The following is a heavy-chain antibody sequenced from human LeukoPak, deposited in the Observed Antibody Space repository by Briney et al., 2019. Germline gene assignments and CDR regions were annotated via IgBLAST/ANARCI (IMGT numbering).Heavy chain of an antibody. CDR1: GGSFSGYY. CDR2: INHSGST. V-gene: IGHV4-34*01. J-gene: IGHJ6*03. Sequence: PSETLSLTCAVCGGSFSGYYWSWIRQPPGKGLEWIGEINHSGSTNYNPSLKSRVTISVDTSKNQFSLKLSSVTAADTAVYYCARGTNRPRYYYYYYYMDVWGKGTTVTVSS. D-gene: IGHD6-6*01. CDR3: ARGTNRPRYYYYYYYMDV.